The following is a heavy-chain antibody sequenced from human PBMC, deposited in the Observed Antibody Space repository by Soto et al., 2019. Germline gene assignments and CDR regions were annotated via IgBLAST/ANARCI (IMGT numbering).Heavy chain of an antibody. J-gene: IGHJ6*03. D-gene: IGHD2-15*01. Sequence: SETLSLTCTVSGGSISSYYWSWIRQPPGKGLEWIGYIYYSGSTNYNPSLKSRVTISVDTSKNQFSLKLSSVTAADTAVYYCARHYPVAAILYYYYYMDVWGKGTTVTVSS. CDR2: IYYSGST. CDR3: ARHYPVAAILYYYYYMDV. CDR1: GGSISSYY. V-gene: IGHV4-59*08.